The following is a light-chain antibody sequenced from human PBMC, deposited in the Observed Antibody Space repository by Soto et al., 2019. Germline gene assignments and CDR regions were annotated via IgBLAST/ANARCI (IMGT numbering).Light chain of an antibody. J-gene: IGLJ2*01. V-gene: IGLV2-23*01. CDR2: EGS. CDR3: CSYAGSSTVV. CDR1: SSDVGSYKF. Sequence: QSVLTQPASVSGSPGQSITISCTGTSSDVGSYKFVSWYQQHPGKAPKLMIYEGSNRPSGVSNRFSGSKSGNTASLTISGLQAEDEADYYCCSYAGSSTVVFGGGTKLTVL.